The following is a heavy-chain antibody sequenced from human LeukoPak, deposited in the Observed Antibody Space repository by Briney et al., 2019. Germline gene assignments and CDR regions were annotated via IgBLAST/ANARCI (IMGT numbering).Heavy chain of an antibody. CDR1: GFTFSSYG. D-gene: IGHD6-13*01. CDR2: ISGIGVST. CDR3: AKDGSSSWYAWFDP. Sequence: GGSLRLSCAASGFTFSSYGMSWVRQAPGKGLEWVSAISGIGVSTYYADSVKGRFTISRDNSKNTLYLQMNSLRAEDTAVYYCAKDGSSSWYAWFDPWGQGNLVTVSS. V-gene: IGHV3-23*01. J-gene: IGHJ5*02.